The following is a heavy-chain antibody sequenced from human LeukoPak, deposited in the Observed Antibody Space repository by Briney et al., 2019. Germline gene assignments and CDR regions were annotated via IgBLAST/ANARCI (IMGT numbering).Heavy chain of an antibody. D-gene: IGHD5-18*01. V-gene: IGHV1-2*02. CDR3: ARVDTAMVAGGGDY. CDR2: INPNSGGT. Sequence: ASVKVSCEASGYTFTRHYIHWVRQAPGQGLEWMGWINPNSGGTNYAQKFQGRVTMTRDTSISTAYMELSRLRSDDTAVYYCARVDTAMVAGGGDYWGQGTLVTVSS. J-gene: IGHJ4*02. CDR1: GYTFTRHY.